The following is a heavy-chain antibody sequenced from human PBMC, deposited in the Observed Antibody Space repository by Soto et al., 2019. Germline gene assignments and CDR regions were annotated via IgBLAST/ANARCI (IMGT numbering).Heavy chain of an antibody. D-gene: IGHD3-10*02. Sequence: KGLEWIGYIYYSGSTNYNPSLKSRVTISVDTSKTQFSLKLSSVTAADTAVYYCARVWEEFFFFQAEDGIRDVRSVSAFLLNRSSDL. V-gene: IGHV4-59*01. CDR3: ARVWEEFFFFQAEDGIRDVRSVSAFLLNRSSDL. J-gene: IGHJ2*01. CDR2: IYYSGST.